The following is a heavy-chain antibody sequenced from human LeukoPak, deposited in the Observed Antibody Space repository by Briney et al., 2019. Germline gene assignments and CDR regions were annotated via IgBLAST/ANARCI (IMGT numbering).Heavy chain of an antibody. CDR2: FDPEDGET. Sequence: ASVKVSCKVSGYTLTELSMHWVRQAPGKGLEWMGGFDPEDGETIYAQKFQGRVTMTEDTSTDTAYMELSSLRSEDTAVYYCATRFGELLTLHYYYGMDVWGQGTTVTVSS. V-gene: IGHV1-24*01. CDR3: ATRFGELLTLHYYYGMDV. CDR1: GYTLTELS. D-gene: IGHD3-10*01. J-gene: IGHJ6*02.